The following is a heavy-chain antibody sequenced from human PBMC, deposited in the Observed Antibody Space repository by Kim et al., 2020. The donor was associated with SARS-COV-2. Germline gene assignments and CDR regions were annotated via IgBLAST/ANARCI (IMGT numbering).Heavy chain of an antibody. V-gene: IGHV3-30*03. D-gene: IGHD2-8*01. CDR1: GFIFSTYG. Sequence: GGSLRLSCAASGFIFSTYGMHWVRQAPGKGLEWVAFMSYVGTNRYYADSVKGRFTISRDKSKNTLFLEMNSLRGEDTAVYYCARDRGGMVYYHYYGMDAWGQGTTVTVSS. J-gene: IGHJ6*02. CDR2: MSYVGTNR. CDR3: ARDRGGMVYYHYYGMDA.